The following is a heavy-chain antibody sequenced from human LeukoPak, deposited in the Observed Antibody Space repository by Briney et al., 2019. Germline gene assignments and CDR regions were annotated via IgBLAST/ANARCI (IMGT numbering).Heavy chain of an antibody. D-gene: IGHD4-17*01. CDR3: AREWGYGDPFGFFDY. Sequence: GGSLRLSCAASGLILSNYGMHWVRQAPGKGLEWVAVIWYDENNKYYTDSVKGRFTISRDNSKNTLYLQMNSLRAEDTAVYYCAREWGYGDPFGFFDYWGQGTLVTVSS. CDR1: GLILSNYG. J-gene: IGHJ4*02. V-gene: IGHV3-33*01. CDR2: IWYDENNK.